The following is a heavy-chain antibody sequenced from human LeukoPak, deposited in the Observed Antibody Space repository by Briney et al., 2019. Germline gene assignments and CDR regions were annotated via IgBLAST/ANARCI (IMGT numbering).Heavy chain of an antibody. CDR3: AREAGNMVVTNTGAFDI. V-gene: IGHV1-8*01. D-gene: IGHD4/OR15-4a*01. CDR1: GYTFTSYD. CDR2: MNPNSGNT. J-gene: IGHJ3*02. Sequence: ASVKVSCKASGYTFTSYDINWVRQATGQGLEWMGWMNPNSGNTGYAQKFQGRVTMTRNTSISTDYMELSSLRSEDAAVYYCAREAGNMVVTNTGAFDIWGQGTMVTVSS.